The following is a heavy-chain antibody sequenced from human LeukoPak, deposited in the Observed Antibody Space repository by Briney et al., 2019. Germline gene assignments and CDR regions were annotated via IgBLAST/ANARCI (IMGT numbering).Heavy chain of an antibody. CDR1: GFTFSSYA. CDR2: ISGSGGST. J-gene: IGHJ4*02. CDR3: AESMDIVVVPAALDY. D-gene: IGHD2-2*03. Sequence: GGSLRLSCAASGFTFSSYAMSWARQAPGKGLEWVSAISGSGGSTYYADSVKGRFTTSRDNSKNTLYLQMNSLRAEDTAVYYCAESMDIVVVPAALDYWGQGTLVTVSS. V-gene: IGHV3-23*01.